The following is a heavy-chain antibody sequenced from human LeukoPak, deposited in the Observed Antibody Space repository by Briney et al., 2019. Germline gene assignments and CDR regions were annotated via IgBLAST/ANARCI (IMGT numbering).Heavy chain of an antibody. D-gene: IGHD2-2*01. CDR3: AKAHCSSTSCSRADN. CDR1: GLTFTRNA. Sequence: GGSLRLSCAASGLTFTRNAMAWVRQAPGKGLEWVSAIDGSGGTTFYADSVKGRVTISRVQSTNTVYLQMNSLRADDTAVYYCAKAHCSSTSCSRADNWGQGTLVTVSS. CDR2: IDGSGGTT. J-gene: IGHJ4*02. V-gene: IGHV3-23*01.